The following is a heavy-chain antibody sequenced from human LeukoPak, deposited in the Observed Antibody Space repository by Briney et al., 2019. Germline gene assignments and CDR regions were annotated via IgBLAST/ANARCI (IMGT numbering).Heavy chain of an antibody. V-gene: IGHV3-48*03. D-gene: IGHD1-1*01. CDR2: ISSSGSTI. Sequence: PGGSLRLSWAASGFTFSSYEVNWVRQAPGEGLEWVSYISSSGSTIYYADSVKGRFTISRDNAKNSLYLQMNSLRAEDTAVYYCASKGNDGAQDYWGQGTLVTVSS. J-gene: IGHJ4*02. CDR3: ASKGNDGAQDY. CDR1: GFTFSSYE.